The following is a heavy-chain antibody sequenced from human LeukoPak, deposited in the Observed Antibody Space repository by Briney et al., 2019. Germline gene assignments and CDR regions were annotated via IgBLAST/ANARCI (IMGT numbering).Heavy chain of an antibody. CDR3: ASLRVPGDFDY. Sequence: SETLSLTCTVSGGSISSSSYYWGWIRQPPGQGLEWIGNIYYSGSTYYNPSLKSRLTMSVDTSKNQFSLKLRSVTAADTAVYYCASLRVPGDFDYWGQGTLVTVSS. V-gene: IGHV4-39*01. CDR2: IYYSGST. J-gene: IGHJ4*02. CDR1: GGSISSSSYY.